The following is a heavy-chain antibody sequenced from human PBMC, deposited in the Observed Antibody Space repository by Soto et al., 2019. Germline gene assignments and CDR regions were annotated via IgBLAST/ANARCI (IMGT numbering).Heavy chain of an antibody. CDR1: GYTFTSYA. D-gene: IGHD2-15*01. V-gene: IGHV1-3*01. CDR3: SSYLSGCSGGSCYSARFDY. J-gene: IGHJ4*02. CDR2: INAGNGNT. Sequence: ASVKVSWKASGYTFTSYAMHWVRQAPGQRLEWMGWINAGNGNTKYSQKFQGRVTITRDTSASTAYMELSSLRSEDTAVYYCSSYLSGCSGGSCYSARFDYWGQGILVTVSS.